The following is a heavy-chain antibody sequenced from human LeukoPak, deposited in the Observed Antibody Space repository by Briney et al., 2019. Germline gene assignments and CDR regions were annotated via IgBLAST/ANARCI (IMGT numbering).Heavy chain of an antibody. J-gene: IGHJ4*02. V-gene: IGHV3-21*01. D-gene: IGHD6-19*01. CDR3: ARNPPLFVVAGEAH. CDR1: GFTFSSYS. CDR2: ISSSSSYI. Sequence: GGSLRLSCAASGFTFSSYSMNRVRQAPGKGLEWVSSISSSSSYIYYADSVKGRFTISRDNAKNSLYLQMNSLRAEDTAVYYCARNPPLFVVAGEAHWGQGTLVTVSS.